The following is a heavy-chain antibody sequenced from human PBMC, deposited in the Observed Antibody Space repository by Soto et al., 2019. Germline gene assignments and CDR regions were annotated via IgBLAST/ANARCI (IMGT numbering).Heavy chain of an antibody. CDR2: INPMGGST. D-gene: IGHD6-13*01. CDR3: ARDLAAGDL. CDR1: GYTFTSYG. Sequence: ASVKVSCKASGYTFTSYGISWVRQAPGQGLEWMAIINPMGGSTNYAQKLQGRVTLTSDTSTSTVYMELSSLRFEDTALFYCARDLAAGDLWGQGTLVTVSS. J-gene: IGHJ5*02. V-gene: IGHV1-46*01.